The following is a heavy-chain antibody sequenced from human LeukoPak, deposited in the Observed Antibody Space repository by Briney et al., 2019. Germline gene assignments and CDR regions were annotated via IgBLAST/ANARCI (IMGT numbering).Heavy chain of an antibody. D-gene: IGHD3-10*01. CDR2: INHSGST. Sequence: SETLSLTCAVYGGSFSGYYWSWIRQPPGKGLEWMGEINHSGSTNYNPSLKSRVTISVDTSKNQFSLKLSSVTAADTAVYYCARARSGYYYYYYGMDVWRKGTTVTVSS. CDR3: ARARSGYYYYYYGMDV. CDR1: GGSFSGYY. J-gene: IGHJ6*04. V-gene: IGHV4-34*01.